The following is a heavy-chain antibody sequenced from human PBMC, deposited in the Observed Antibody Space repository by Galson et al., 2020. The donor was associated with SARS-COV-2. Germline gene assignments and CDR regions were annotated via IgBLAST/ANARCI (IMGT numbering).Heavy chain of an antibody. Sequence: SETLSLTCTVSGGSISSYYWSWIRQPPGKGLEWIGYIYYSGSTNYNPSPKSRVTISVDTSKNQFSLKLSSVTAADTAVYYCARVKVDCDFWSGYKEGDYYMDVWGKGTTVTVSS. D-gene: IGHD3-3*01. J-gene: IGHJ6*03. CDR2: IYYSGST. CDR3: ARVKVDCDFWSGYKEGDYYMDV. V-gene: IGHV4-59*01. CDR1: GGSISSYY.